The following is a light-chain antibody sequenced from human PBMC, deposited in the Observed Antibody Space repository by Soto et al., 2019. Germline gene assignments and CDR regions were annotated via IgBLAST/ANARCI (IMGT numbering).Light chain of an antibody. CDR2: AAS. V-gene: IGKV1-39*01. J-gene: IGKJ1*01. CDR1: QNIINY. Sequence: IQMTQSPSSLSASVGDRVTITCRASQNIINYLNWYQQKPGKAPKLLIYAASSLQTGVPSRFSGSGSGTEFTLTISRLHAEDVAIYYCQQFFHAPTFGQGTKVDIK. CDR3: QQFFHAPT.